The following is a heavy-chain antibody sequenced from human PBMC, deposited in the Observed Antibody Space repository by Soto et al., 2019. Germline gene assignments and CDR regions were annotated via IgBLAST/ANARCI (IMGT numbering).Heavy chain of an antibody. CDR1: GFTFSSYS. D-gene: IGHD3-16*02. CDR2: ISSSSSYI. V-gene: IGHV3-21*01. J-gene: IGHJ5*02. Sequence: EVQLVESGGGLVKPGGSLRLSCAASGFTFSSYSMNWVRQAPGKGLEWVSSISSSSSYIYYADSMKGRFTISRDNAKNSLYLQMNSLRAEDTAVYYCARDLSTWGSYPTAFAPWGQGTLVTVSS. CDR3: ARDLSTWGSYPTAFAP.